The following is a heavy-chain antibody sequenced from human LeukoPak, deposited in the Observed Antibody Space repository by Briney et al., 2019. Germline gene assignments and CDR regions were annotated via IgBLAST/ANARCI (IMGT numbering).Heavy chain of an antibody. CDR1: GGTFLSHT. V-gene: IGHV1-69*08. D-gene: IGHD3-10*01. CDR3: ARVNLRGSNYNWFDP. J-gene: IGHJ5*02. CDR2: ITPVIETA. Sequence: GASVKVSCKTSGGTFLSHTFRWVRQAPGHGLEWIGKITPVIETAKYAQTFQCRLSIYTDKDTTTVYMDLSGLRPDDTADYYCARVNLRGSNYNWFDPWGQGTRVIVSS.